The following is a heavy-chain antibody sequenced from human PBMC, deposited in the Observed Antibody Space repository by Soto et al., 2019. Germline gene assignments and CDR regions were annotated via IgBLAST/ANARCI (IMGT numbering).Heavy chain of an antibody. J-gene: IGHJ5*02. D-gene: IGHD6-13*01. Sequence: SETLSLTCAVYGGSFSCYYWSWIRPPPGKGLEWIGEINHSGSTNYNPSLKSRVTISVDTSKNQFSLKLSSVTAADTAVYYCARKTIFAYSSSWYFKNWFDPWGQGTLVTVSS. V-gene: IGHV4-34*01. CDR3: ARKTIFAYSSSWYFKNWFDP. CDR1: GGSFSCYY. CDR2: INHSGST.